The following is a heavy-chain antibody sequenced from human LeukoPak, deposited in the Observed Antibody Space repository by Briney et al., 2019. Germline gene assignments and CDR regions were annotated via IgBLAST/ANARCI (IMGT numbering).Heavy chain of an antibody. D-gene: IGHD4-23*01. CDR2: IKEDGSDK. V-gene: IGHV3-7*01. Sequence: GGSLRLSCAATGFSFTTYWMSWVRQAPGKGLEWVANIKEDGSDKYYVDSVKGRFTISRDNSKNTLYLQMNSLRAEDTAVYYCAREVVIKDYYYYGMDVWGQGTTVTVSS. J-gene: IGHJ6*02. CDR1: GFSFTTYW. CDR3: AREVVIKDYYYYGMDV.